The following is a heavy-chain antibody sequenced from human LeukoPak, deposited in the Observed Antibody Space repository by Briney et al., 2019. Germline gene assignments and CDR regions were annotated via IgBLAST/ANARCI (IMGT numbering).Heavy chain of an antibody. Sequence: SGESLKISCKGSGYRFSSYWIAWVRQMPGKGLEWMGIIYPGDSDTRYSPSFQGQVTVSADKSFNTAYLQWRSLKASDTAMYFCARRTASGGYLGYYDNTDYSSSANDYAFDIWGQGTVVTVSS. CDR1: GYRFSSYW. CDR2: IYPGDSDT. J-gene: IGHJ3*02. CDR3: ARRTASGGYLGYYDNTDYSSSANDYAFDI. D-gene: IGHD3-22*01. V-gene: IGHV5-51*01.